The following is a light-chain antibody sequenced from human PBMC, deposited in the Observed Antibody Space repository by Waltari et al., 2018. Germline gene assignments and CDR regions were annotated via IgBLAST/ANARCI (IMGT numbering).Light chain of an antibody. Sequence: DIQLTQSPSFLSASVGDRVTITCRASKGIRSSLAWYNQKPGKAPKLLIYAASTLQSGVPSRFSGSGSGTEFTLTISSLQPEDFATYYCQQFNSYPITFGQGTRLEIK. CDR1: KGIRSS. J-gene: IGKJ5*01. CDR3: QQFNSYPIT. V-gene: IGKV1-9*01. CDR2: AAS.